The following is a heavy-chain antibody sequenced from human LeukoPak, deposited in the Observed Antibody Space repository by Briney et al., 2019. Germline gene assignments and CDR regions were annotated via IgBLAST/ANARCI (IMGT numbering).Heavy chain of an antibody. J-gene: IGHJ4*02. V-gene: IGHV1-2*02. Sequence: ASVKVSCKASGYTFTGYYMHWVRQAPGQGLEWMGWINPNSGGTNYAQKFQGRVTMTRDTSISTAYMELSRLRSDDTAVYYCARDLSGSFYFDYWGQGTLVTVSS. CDR2: INPNSGGT. CDR1: GYTFTGYY. CDR3: ARDLSGSFYFDY. D-gene: IGHD1-26*01.